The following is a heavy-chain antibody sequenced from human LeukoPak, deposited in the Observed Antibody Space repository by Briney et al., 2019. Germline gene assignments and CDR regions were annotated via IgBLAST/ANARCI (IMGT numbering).Heavy chain of an antibody. Sequence: SVKVSCKASGGTFSSYAISWVRQAPGQGLEWMGGIIPIFGTANYAQKFQGRVTITTDESTSTAYMELSSLRSEDTAVYYCARLSKDTVVLPAAMAHYFDYWGQGTLVTVSS. D-gene: IGHD2-2*01. CDR3: ARLSKDTVVLPAAMAHYFDY. CDR1: GGTFSSYA. J-gene: IGHJ4*02. V-gene: IGHV1-69*05. CDR2: IIPIFGTA.